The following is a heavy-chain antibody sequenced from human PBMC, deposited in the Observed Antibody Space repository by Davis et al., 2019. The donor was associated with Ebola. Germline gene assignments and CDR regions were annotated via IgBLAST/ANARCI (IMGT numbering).Heavy chain of an antibody. Sequence: GESLKISCAASGFTFSNFAMHWVRQAPGKGLEWVAVIWHDGSNKYYADSVKGRFTISRDNSKNTLNLQMSSLRAEDTSIYYCAKEGRPVTGTGTRPATSMGAFDIWGQGTMVTVS. V-gene: IGHV3-33*06. CDR1: GFTFSNFA. J-gene: IGHJ3*02. CDR2: IWHDGSNK. D-gene: IGHD6-19*01. CDR3: AKEGRPVTGTGTRPATSMGAFDI.